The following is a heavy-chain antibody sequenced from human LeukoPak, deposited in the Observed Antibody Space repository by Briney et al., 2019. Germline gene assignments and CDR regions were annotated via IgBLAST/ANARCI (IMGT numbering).Heavy chain of an antibody. Sequence: SETLSLTCAVYGGSFSGYYWSWIRQPPGKGLEWIGEINHSGSTNYNPSLKSRVTISVDTSKNQFSLKLSSATAADTAVYYCAIRVMVRGPFGVWGKGTTVTVSS. CDR1: GGSFSGYY. V-gene: IGHV4-34*01. CDR3: AIRVMVRGPFGV. J-gene: IGHJ6*04. CDR2: INHSGST. D-gene: IGHD3-10*01.